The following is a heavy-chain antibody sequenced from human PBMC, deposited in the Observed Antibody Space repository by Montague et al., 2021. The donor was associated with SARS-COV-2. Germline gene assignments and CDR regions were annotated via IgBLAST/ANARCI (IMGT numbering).Heavy chain of an antibody. CDR1: GFTFSSYS. CDR3: ARDRRYYDSSVYPGVAYNWFDP. D-gene: IGHD3-22*01. Sequence: SLRLSCAASGFTFSSYSMNWVRQAPGKGLEWVSSISSSSSYIYYADSVKGRFTISRDNSKNTLYLQMNSLRAEDTAVYYCARDRRYYDSSVYPGVAYNWFDPWGQGTLVTVSS. J-gene: IGHJ5*02. V-gene: IGHV3-21*01. CDR2: ISSSSSYI.